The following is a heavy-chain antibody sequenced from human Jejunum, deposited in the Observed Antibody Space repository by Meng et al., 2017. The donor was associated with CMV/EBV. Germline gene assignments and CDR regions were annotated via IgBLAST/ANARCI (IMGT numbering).Heavy chain of an antibody. CDR1: GFTFRTYG. Sequence: GFTFRTYGMYWVRQAPGKGLQWVTYMWYDGNKKYYADSVKGRFTISRDNAENSLYLQMNSLRAEDTAVYYCATEPPVSQTSSPIRWGQGTLVTVSS. J-gene: IGHJ4*02. V-gene: IGHV3-33*03. D-gene: IGHD6-13*01. CDR2: MWYDGNKK. CDR3: ATEPPVSQTSSPIR.